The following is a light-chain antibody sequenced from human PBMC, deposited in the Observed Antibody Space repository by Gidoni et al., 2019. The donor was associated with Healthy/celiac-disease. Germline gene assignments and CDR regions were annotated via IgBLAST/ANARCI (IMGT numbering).Light chain of an antibody. CDR1: QSVSRSY. CDR2: GAS. J-gene: IGKJ1*01. CDR3: QQYGSSPKT. V-gene: IGKV3-20*01. Sequence: EIVLTQSPCTLSLSPGERATLSCRASQSVSRSYLAWYQQKPGQAPRLLIYGASSRATGIPDRFSGSGSGTDFTITISRLEPEDFAVYYWQQYGSSPKTFGQGTKVEIK.